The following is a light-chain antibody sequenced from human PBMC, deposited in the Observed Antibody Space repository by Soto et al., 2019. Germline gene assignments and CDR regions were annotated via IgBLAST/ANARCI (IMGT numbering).Light chain of an antibody. J-gene: IGLJ1*01. CDR3: SSYTTSNTRQIV. CDR2: DVS. Sequence: QSALTQPASVSGSPGQSITISCTGTSSDVGGYNYVSWYQRHPGKAPKLMIYDVSNRPSGASNRFSGSKSGNTASLTISGLQPEDEADYYCSSYTTSNTRQIVFGTGTKVTVL. V-gene: IGLV2-14*03. CDR1: SSDVGGYNY.